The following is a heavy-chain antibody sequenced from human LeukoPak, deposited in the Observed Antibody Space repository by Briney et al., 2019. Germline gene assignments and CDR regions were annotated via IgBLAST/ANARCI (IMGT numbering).Heavy chain of an antibody. V-gene: IGHV1-69*02. CDR3: PMSSGYCSSTSCSRRAEYFQH. J-gene: IGHJ1*01. CDR2: IIPILGIA. CDR1: GGTFSSYT. Sequence: SVKVSCKASGGTFSSYTISWVRQAPGQGLEWMGKIIPILGIANYAQKFQGRVTITADKFTSTANMELSSMRSEDTDVYYCPMSSGYCSSTSCSRRAEYFQHWGQGTLVTVSS. D-gene: IGHD2-2*01.